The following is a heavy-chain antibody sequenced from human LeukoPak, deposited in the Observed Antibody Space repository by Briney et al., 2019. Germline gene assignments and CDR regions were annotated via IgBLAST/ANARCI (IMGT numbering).Heavy chain of an antibody. CDR2: ISSNGGST. CDR3: ARDNYGSGSPFDY. J-gene: IGHJ4*02. CDR1: GFTFSSYA. V-gene: IGHV3-64*01. D-gene: IGHD3-10*01. Sequence: TGGSLRLSCAASGFTFSSYAMHWVRQAPGKGLEYVSAISSNGGSTYYANSVKGRFTISRDNSKNTLYLQMGSLRAEDMAVYYRARDNYGSGSPFDYWGQGTLVTVSS.